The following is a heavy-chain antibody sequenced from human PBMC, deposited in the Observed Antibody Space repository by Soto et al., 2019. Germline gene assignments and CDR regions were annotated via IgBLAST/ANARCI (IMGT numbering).Heavy chain of an antibody. V-gene: IGHV3-53*01. J-gene: IGHJ3*02. CDR2: IYSGGST. CDR3: ARVGYAVTPRGAFDI. D-gene: IGHD4-17*01. Sequence: GGSLRLSCAASGFTVSSNYMSWVRQAPGKGLEWVSVIYSGGSTYYADSVKGRFTISRDNSKNTLYLQMNSLRAEDTAVYYCARVGYAVTPRGAFDIWGQGTMVTVSS. CDR1: GFTVSSNY.